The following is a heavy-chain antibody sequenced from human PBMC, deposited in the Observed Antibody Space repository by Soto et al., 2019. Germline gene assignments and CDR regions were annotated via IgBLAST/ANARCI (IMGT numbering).Heavy chain of an antibody. CDR2: INHNGST. J-gene: IGHJ4*02. CDR3: ARERGIDCTNGICYDAHASGYEGDFDY. D-gene: IGHD2-8*01. V-gene: IGHV4-34*01. Sequence: QVQLQQWGAGLLKPSETLSLTCAVYGGSFSGYYWSWIRQPPGKGLEWMGEINHNGSTTYNPYLKSRVTISVDTYKNQFSVNLSSVTAADTAVYYCARERGIDCTNGICYDAHASGYEGDFDYWGQGTLVTVSS. CDR1: GGSFSGYY.